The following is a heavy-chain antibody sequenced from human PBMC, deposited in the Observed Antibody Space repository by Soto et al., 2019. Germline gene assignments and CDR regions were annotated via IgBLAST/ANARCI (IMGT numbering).Heavy chain of an antibody. D-gene: IGHD3-10*01. CDR3: AKQIWFGELLFDY. CDR2: ISGSGGST. Sequence: EVQLLESGGGLVQPGGSLRLSCAASGFTFSSYAMSWVHQAPGKGLEWVSAISGSGGSTYYADSVKGRFTISRDNSKNTLELQMNSLRAEDTAVYYCAKQIWFGELLFDYWGQRTLVTVSS. V-gene: IGHV3-23*01. J-gene: IGHJ4*02. CDR1: GFTFSSYA.